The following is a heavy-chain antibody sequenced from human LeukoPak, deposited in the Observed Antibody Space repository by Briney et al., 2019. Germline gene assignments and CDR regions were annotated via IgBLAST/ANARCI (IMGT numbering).Heavy chain of an antibody. Sequence: ASVKVSCKASGYTFTSYGIRWVRQAPGQGLEWMGWISAYNGNTNYAQKLQGRVTMTTDTSTSTAYMELRSLRSDDTAVYYCAREEAPYYYDSSGYQPFDYWGQGTLVTVSS. CDR1: GYTFTSYG. CDR3: AREEAPYYYDSSGYQPFDY. CDR2: ISAYNGNT. J-gene: IGHJ4*02. V-gene: IGHV1-18*01. D-gene: IGHD3-22*01.